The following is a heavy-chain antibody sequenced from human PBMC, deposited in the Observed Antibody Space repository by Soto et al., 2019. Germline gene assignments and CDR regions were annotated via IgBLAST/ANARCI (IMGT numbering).Heavy chain of an antibody. V-gene: IGHV3-23*01. CDR3: AKGLGYCSGGSCYAPMAFDY. CDR2: ISGSGGST. J-gene: IGHJ4*02. CDR1: GFTFSSYA. Sequence: LRLACSASGFTFSSYAISWVRQAPGKGLEWVSAISGSGGSTYYADSVKGRFTISRDNSKNTLYLQMNSLRAEDTAVYYCAKGLGYCSGGSCYAPMAFDYWGQGTLVTVSS. D-gene: IGHD2-15*01.